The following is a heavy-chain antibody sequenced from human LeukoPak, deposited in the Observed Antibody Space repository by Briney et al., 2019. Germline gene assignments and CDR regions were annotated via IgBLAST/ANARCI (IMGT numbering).Heavy chain of an antibody. CDR1: GYSFTSYW. CDR2: IYPGDSDT. D-gene: IGHD2-2*01. CDR3: ARLPSEPRSTRQGSGFPGYYYMDV. V-gene: IGHV5-51*01. J-gene: IGHJ6*03. Sequence: GESLKISCKGSGYSFTSYWIGWVRQMPGKGLEWMGIIYPGDSDTRYSPSFQGQVTISADKSISTAYLQWSSLKASDTAMYYCARLPSEPRSTRQGSGFPGYYYMDVWGKGTTVTVSS.